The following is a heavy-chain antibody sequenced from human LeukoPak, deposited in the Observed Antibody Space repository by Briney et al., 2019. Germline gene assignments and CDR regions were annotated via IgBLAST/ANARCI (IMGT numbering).Heavy chain of an antibody. V-gene: IGHV3-48*03. D-gene: IGHD4-17*01. J-gene: IGHJ5*02. CDR3: ARDTNGDGWFDP. CDR1: GFTFSSFE. CDR2: ISSSGGTI. Sequence: PGGSLRLSCAASGFTFSSFEMSWVRQAPGKGLEWVSYISSSGGTIYYADSVKGRFTISRDNAKNSLYLQMNSLRAEDTSVYYCARDTNGDGWFDPWGQGTLVTVSS.